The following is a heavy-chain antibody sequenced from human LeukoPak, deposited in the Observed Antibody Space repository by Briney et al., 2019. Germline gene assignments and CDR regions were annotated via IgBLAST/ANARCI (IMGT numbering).Heavy chain of an antibody. J-gene: IGHJ6*03. Sequence: ASVKVSCKASGYTFTGYYMHWVRQAPGQGLEWMGWINPNSGGTNYAQKFQGRVTMTRDTSISTAYMELSRLRSDDTAVYYCGRGYCSSTSCYWTYYYYYMDVWGKGTTVTVSS. CDR1: GYTFTGYY. D-gene: IGHD2-2*01. V-gene: IGHV1-2*02. CDR2: INPNSGGT. CDR3: GRGYCSSTSCYWTYYYYYMDV.